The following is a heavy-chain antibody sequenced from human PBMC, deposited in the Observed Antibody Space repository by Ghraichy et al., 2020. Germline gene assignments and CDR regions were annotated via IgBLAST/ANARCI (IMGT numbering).Heavy chain of an antibody. J-gene: IGHJ3*01. CDR1: GGSISSYY. V-gene: IGHV4-59*01. CDR2: IYYSGST. D-gene: IGHD6-19*01. CDR3: AREVGSGSPRGDAFDL. Sequence: SETLSLTCTVSGGSISSYYWSWIRQPPGRGLEWIGYIYYSGSTNYNPSLKSRVTISVDTSKNQFSLKLSSVTAADTAVYYCAREVGSGSPRGDAFDLWGQATMVTVSS.